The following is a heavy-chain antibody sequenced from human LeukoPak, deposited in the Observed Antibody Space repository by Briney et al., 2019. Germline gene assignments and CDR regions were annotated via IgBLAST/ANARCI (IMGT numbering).Heavy chain of an antibody. D-gene: IGHD5-12*01. CDR1: GFTFSSFW. CDR2: INSDGRTT. J-gene: IGHJ4*02. V-gene: IGHV3-74*01. CDR3: VKSPIVATTFDY. Sequence: GGSLRLSCAASGFTFSSFWMHWVRQAPGKGLVWVSNINSDGRTTIYADSVRGRFTISRDNSKNTLYLQMSSLRAEDTAVYYCVKSPIVATTFDYWGQGTLVIVSS.